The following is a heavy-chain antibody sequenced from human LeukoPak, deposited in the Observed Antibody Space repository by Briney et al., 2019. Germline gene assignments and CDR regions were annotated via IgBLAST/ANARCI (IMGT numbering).Heavy chain of an antibody. J-gene: IGHJ4*02. V-gene: IGHV1-3*01. Sequence: ASVKVSCKASGYIFTKYVVHWVRQAPGQRPEWMGWIKAGNGDTKYSQNFQDRLTITRDTSASTVYMELSSLTSEDTALYYCARDDCGDTCYPGGYWGQGTLVTVSS. CDR3: ARDDCGDTCYPGGY. CDR2: IKAGNGDT. D-gene: IGHD2-21*01. CDR1: GYIFTKYV.